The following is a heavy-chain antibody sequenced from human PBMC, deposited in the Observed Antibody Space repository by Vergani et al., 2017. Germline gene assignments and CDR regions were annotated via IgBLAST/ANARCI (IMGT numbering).Heavy chain of an antibody. J-gene: IGHJ4*01. Sequence: QVQLVQSGGGVVQPGGSLRLSCVASGFTFNRYGMQWVRQAPGKGLEWVAYALFDGSNEYYADSVKGRFIVSRDNSNDALYLQMNSLRTDDTAVYYCARDLAYCHEGSCALWGHGSVVTVSS. D-gene: IGHD2-15*01. CDR3: ARDLAYCHEGSCAL. CDR1: GFTFNRYG. V-gene: IGHV3-30*02. CDR2: ALFDGSNE.